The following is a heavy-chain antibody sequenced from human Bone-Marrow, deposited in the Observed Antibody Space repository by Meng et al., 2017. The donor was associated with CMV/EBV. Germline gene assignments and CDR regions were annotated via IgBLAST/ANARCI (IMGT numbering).Heavy chain of an antibody. CDR2: IYYSGST. V-gene: IGHV4-39*07. CDR1: GGSISSSSYY. CDR3: ARGVEKTYYDILTGYGAQNWFDP. D-gene: IGHD3-9*01. Sequence: SETLSLTCTVSGGSISSSSYYWGWIRQPPGKGLEWIGSIYYSGSTSYNPSLKSRVTISVDMSKNQFSLKLSSVTAADTAMYYCARGVEKTYYDILTGYGAQNWFDPCGQGTLVTVSS. J-gene: IGHJ5*02.